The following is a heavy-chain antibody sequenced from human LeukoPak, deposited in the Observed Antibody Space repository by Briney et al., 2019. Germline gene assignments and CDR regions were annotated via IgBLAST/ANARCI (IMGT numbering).Heavy chain of an antibody. CDR1: GFTLSSYA. CDR3: ARGAGELPYFDL. D-gene: IGHD3-10*01. V-gene: IGHV3-30-3*01. CDR2: ISYDGSNK. J-gene: IGHJ2*01. Sequence: GGSLRLSCAASGFTLSSYAMHWVRQAPGKGLEWVAVISYDGSNKYYADSVKGRFTISRDNSKNTLYLQMNSLRAEDTAVYYCARGAGELPYFDLWGRGTLVTVSS.